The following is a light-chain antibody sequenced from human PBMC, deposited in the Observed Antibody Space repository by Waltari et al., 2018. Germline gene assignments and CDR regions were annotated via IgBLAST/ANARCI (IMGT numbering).Light chain of an antibody. CDR1: QSISDW. CDR2: DAS. CDR3: QQYNDWST. Sequence: DIQMTQSPSTLSASVGDRVTITCRASQSISDWLAWYQQKPGKAPKLLTYDASTLESGVPSRFSGSGSGTEFTLTISSLQPDDFATYYCQQYNDWSTFGQGTKLEI. V-gene: IGKV1-5*01. J-gene: IGKJ2*01.